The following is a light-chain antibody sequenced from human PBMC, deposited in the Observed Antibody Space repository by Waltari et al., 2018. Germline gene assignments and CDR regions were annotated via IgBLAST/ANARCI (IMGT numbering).Light chain of an antibody. CDR3: QQFINYPLT. CDR1: QSAKTS. J-gene: IGKJ3*01. V-gene: IGKV3D-15*01. CDR2: RAS. Sequence: EVVMTQSPATLSVSPGERVSLSCRASQSAKTSLAWYQQTPGQAPRLLIYRASTRAAGVPDRFSGSGSGTEFTLTISSLQSEDSAIYYCQQFINYPLTFGPGTTVDIK.